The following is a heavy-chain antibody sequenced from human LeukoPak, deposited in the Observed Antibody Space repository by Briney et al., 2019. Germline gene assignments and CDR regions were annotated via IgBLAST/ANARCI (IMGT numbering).Heavy chain of an antibody. D-gene: IGHD1-20*01. V-gene: IGHV3-74*01. CDR2: IKSDGITI. J-gene: IGHJ4*02. CDR3: LRDLNWSLDQ. Sequence: GSLRLSCAASGFTFSNYMMHWVRQAPGKGLVWVSRIKSDGITITYADSVKDRFTISRDNAKNTLYLQMNSLRAEDTAVYYCLRDLNWSLDQWGQGTLVTVSS. CDR1: GFTFSNYM.